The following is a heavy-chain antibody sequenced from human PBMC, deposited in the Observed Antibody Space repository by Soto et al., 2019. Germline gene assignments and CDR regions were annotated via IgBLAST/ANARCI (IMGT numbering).Heavy chain of an antibody. Sequence: ASVKVSCKASGYTFTGYYMHWVRQAPGQGLEWMGWINPNSGGTNYAQKFQGWVTMTRDTSISTAYMELSRLRSDDTAVYYCARSAIEGYDFWSGHHRALDIWGQGTMVTVSS. D-gene: IGHD3-3*01. J-gene: IGHJ3*02. V-gene: IGHV1-2*04. CDR3: ARSAIEGYDFWSGHHRALDI. CDR1: GYTFTGYY. CDR2: INPNSGGT.